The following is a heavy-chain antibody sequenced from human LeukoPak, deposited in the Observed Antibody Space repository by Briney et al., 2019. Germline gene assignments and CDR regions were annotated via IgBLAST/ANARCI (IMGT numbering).Heavy chain of an antibody. Sequence: PSETLSLTCTVSGGSISSSSYYWSWIRQPPGKGLEWIGEINHSGSTNYNPSLKSRVTISVETSKNQFSLKLSSVTAADTAVYYCASFSSGRDYWGQGTLVTVSS. V-gene: IGHV4-39*07. CDR3: ASFSSGRDY. D-gene: IGHD6-19*01. CDR1: GGSISSSSYY. J-gene: IGHJ4*02. CDR2: INHSGST.